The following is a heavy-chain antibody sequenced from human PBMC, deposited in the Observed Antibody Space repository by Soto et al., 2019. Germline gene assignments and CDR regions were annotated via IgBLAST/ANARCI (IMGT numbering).Heavy chain of an antibody. CDR1: GGSFSGYY. CDR3: ARGIQYYYYGMDV. Sequence: QVQLQQWGAGLLKPSETLSLTCAVYGGSFSGYYWSWIRQPPVKGLEWIGEINHSGSTNYNPSLKSRVTISVDTSKNQFSLKLSSVTAADTDVYYCARGIQYYYYGMDVWGQGTKVTVSS. V-gene: IGHV4-34*01. CDR2: INHSGST. J-gene: IGHJ6*02.